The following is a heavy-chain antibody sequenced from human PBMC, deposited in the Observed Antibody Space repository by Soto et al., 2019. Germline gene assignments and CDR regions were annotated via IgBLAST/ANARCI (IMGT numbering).Heavy chain of an antibody. V-gene: IGHV4-30-4*01. CDR1: GGSISSGDYY. J-gene: IGHJ4*02. D-gene: IGHD3-22*01. Sequence: SETLSLTCTVSGGSISSGDYYWSWARQPPGKGLEWLGYIYYTGSAYYNPSLKSRVIISADISKNQFSLKVRSGTAADTAVYYCARVDSSGNYPYYFDYWGQGTLVTVSS. CDR2: IYYTGSA. CDR3: ARVDSSGNYPYYFDY.